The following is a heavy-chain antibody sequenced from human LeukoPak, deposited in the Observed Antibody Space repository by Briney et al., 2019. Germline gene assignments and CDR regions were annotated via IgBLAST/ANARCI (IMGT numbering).Heavy chain of an antibody. D-gene: IGHD3-16*02. V-gene: IGHV4-34*01. Sequence: SDTLSLTCAVYGGSFSGYYWSWIRQPPGKGLEWIGEINHSGSTNYNPSLKSRVTISVDTSKNQFSLKLSSVTAADTAVYYCARGANHDYDYVWGSYRYRRYYFDYWDQGTLVTVSS. CDR2: INHSGST. CDR1: GGSFSGYY. J-gene: IGHJ4*02. CDR3: ARGANHDYDYVWGSYRYRRYYFDY.